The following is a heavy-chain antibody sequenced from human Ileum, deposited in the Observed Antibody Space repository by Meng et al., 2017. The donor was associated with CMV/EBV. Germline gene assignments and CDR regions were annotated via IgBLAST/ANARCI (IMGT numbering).Heavy chain of an antibody. CDR3: ARGKGFSGSYYIY. CDR2: IDSSSSNI. CDR1: GFTFSSYS. J-gene: IGHJ4*02. D-gene: IGHD1-26*01. V-gene: IGHV3-21*01. Sequence: GESLKIPCAASGFTFSSYSMNWVRQAPGKGLEWVSSIDSSSSNIYYADSVKGRFTITRDNAKNSLYLQMNSLRAEDTAVYYCARGKGFSGSYYIYWGQGTLVTVSS.